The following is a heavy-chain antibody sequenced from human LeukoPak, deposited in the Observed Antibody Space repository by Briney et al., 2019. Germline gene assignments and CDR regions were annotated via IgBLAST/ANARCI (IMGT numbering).Heavy chain of an antibody. CDR3: ARSSGIVATAEY. D-gene: IGHD5-12*01. CDR1: GFTFSSYS. J-gene: IGHJ4*02. CDR2: ISSSSSYI. V-gene: IGHV3-21*01. Sequence: GGSLRLSCAASGFTFSSYSVNWVRQAPGKGLEWVSSISSSSSYIYYADSVKGRFTISRDNAKNSLYLQMNSLRAEDTAVYYCARSSGIVATAEYWGQGTLVTVSS.